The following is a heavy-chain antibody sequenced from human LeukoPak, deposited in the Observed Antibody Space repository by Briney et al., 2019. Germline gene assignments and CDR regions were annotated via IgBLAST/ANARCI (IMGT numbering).Heavy chain of an antibody. CDR3: ARDFLEYTSSSDSAGIEFDY. J-gene: IGHJ4*02. D-gene: IGHD6-6*01. Sequence: SETLSLTCSVSGYSISSGYYGGWIRQPPGKGLEWIGNIYYSGNTYYNPSLKSRVTISVDTSKNQFSLKLSSVTAADTAVYYCARDFLEYTSSSDSAGIEFDYWGQGTLVTVSS. V-gene: IGHV4-38-2*02. CDR1: GYSISSGYY. CDR2: IYYSGNT.